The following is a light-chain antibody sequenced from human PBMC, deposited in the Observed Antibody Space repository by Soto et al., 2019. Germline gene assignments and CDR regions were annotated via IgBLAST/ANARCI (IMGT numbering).Light chain of an antibody. J-gene: IGKJ4*01. CDR1: QTVSSD. CDR3: QQYYDWPPLT. Sequence: IVMTQSPATLAVSPGERVTLSCRTSQTVSSDFAWYQQKPGQAPRLLIYGASTRATGIPDRFSGSGSGTEFTLTISSLQSEDFVVYYCQQYYDWPPLTFGGGTKVEIK. CDR2: GAS. V-gene: IGKV3-15*01.